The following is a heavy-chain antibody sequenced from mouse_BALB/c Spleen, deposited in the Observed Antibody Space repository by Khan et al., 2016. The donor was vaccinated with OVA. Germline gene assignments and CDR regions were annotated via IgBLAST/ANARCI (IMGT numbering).Heavy chain of an antibody. CDR3: AILYGNPVAF. D-gene: IGHD2-1*01. Sequence: VQLQQSGAELVKPGASVKLSCSASGFNIKDTYIHWMKQRPEQGLEWIGRIDPPNDDSKYGPKFQAKATLTADTSSNTAYLQLSSLTSEDTAVYYCAILYGNPVAFWGQGTLVSVSA. V-gene: IGHV14-3*02. J-gene: IGHJ3*01. CDR2: IDPPNDDS. CDR1: GFNIKDTY.